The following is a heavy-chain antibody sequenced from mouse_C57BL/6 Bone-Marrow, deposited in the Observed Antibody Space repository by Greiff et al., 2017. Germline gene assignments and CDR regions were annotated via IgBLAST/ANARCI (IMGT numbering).Heavy chain of an antibody. CDR3: ARRATVVATRAWFAY. CDR2: IYPRSGNT. D-gene: IGHD1-1*01. CDR1: GYTFTSYG. V-gene: IGHV1-81*01. J-gene: IGHJ3*01. Sequence: QVHVKQSGAELARPGASVKLSCKASGYTFTSYGISWVKQRTGQGLEWIGEIYPRSGNTYYNEQFKGKATLTADKSSSTAYMELRSLTSEDSAVYFCARRATVVATRAWFAYWGQGTLVTVSA.